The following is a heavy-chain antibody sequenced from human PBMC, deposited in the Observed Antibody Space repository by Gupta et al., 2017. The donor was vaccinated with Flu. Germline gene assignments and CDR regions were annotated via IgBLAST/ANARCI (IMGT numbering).Heavy chain of an antibody. CDR3: ARGLIGRYSYATVGRYGMDV. CDR2: ISAYNNNT. D-gene: IGHD5-18*01. CDR1: GFTFTNYG. Sequence: QVQLVQSGAEVKKPGASVTVSCKASGFTFTNYGFNWVRQAPGQGLEWIGWISAYNNNTNYAQDFQGRVTVTTDTSTTTAYMHLRSLRSDDTAVYYCARGLIGRYSYATVGRYGMDVWGQGTTVIVSS. V-gene: IGHV1-18*01. J-gene: IGHJ6*02.